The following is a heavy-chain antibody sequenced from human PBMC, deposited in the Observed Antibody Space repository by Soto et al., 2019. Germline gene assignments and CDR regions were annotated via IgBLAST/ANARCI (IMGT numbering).Heavy chain of an antibody. CDR1: CFTFSNAW. V-gene: IGHV3-15*07. J-gene: IGHJ4*02. D-gene: IGHD3-16*01. CDR3: TTDPIGLLSSYYDYVWGSYPPPPLDY. Sequence: GGSLRISCASSCFTFSNAWMNWVRQAPGKGLEWGGRIKSKTDGGTTDYAAPVKGRFTISRDDSKNTLYLQMNSLKTEDTAVYYCTTDPIGLLSSYYDYVWGSYPPPPLDYWGQGTLVTVSS. CDR2: IKSKTDGGTT.